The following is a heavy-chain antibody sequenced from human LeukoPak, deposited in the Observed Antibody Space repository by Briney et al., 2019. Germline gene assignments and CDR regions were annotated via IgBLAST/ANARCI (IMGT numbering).Heavy chain of an antibody. D-gene: IGHD3-9*01. CDR1: GYTFTSYG. V-gene: IGHV1-69*13. Sequence: ASVKVSCKASGYTFTSYGISWVRQAPGQGLEWMGGIIPIFGTANYAQKFQGRVTITADESTSTAYMELSSLGSEDTAVYYCARVGYDILTGYSGGWFDPWGQGTLVTVSS. CDR2: IIPIFGTA. CDR3: ARVGYDILTGYSGGWFDP. J-gene: IGHJ5*02.